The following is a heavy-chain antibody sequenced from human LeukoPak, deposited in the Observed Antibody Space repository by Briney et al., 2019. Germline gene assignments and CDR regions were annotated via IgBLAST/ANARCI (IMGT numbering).Heavy chain of an antibody. CDR1: GYTFTSYD. Sequence: ASVKVSCKASGYTFTSYDINWVRQATGQGLEWMGWMNPNSGNTGYAQKFQGRVTMTRNTSISTAYMELSSLRSEDTAVYYCARGGETYYFDSSGQSYYYYGMDVWGQGTTVTVSS. J-gene: IGHJ6*02. V-gene: IGHV1-8*01. CDR2: MNPNSGNT. D-gene: IGHD3-22*01. CDR3: ARGGETYYFDSSGQSYYYYGMDV.